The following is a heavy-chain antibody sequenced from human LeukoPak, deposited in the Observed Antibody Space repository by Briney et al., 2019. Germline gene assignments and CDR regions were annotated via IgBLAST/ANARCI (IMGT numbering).Heavy chain of an antibody. J-gene: IGHJ4*02. CDR3: ARDSLKKAAGTTMAGD. D-gene: IGHD6-13*01. CDR2: IIPIFGTA. CDR1: GGTFSSYA. Sequence: GASVKASCKASGGTFSSYAISWVRQAPGQGLEWMGRIIPIFGTANYAQKFQGKVTITTDESTSTAYMELSSLRSEDTAVYYCARDSLKKAAGTTMAGDWGQGTLVTVSS. V-gene: IGHV1-69*05.